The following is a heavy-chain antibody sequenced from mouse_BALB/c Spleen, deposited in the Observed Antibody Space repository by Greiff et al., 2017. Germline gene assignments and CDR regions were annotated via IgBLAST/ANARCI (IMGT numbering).Heavy chain of an antibody. V-gene: IGHV5-6-4*01. Sequence: EVKLMESGGGLVKPGGSLKLSCAASGFTFSSYTMSWVRQTPEKRLEWVATISSGGSYTYYPDSVKGRFTISRDNAKNTLYLQMSSLKSEDTAMYYCTRGENWYFDVWGAGTTVTVSS. CDR3: TRGENWYFDV. CDR2: ISSGGSYT. CDR1: GFTFSSYT. J-gene: IGHJ1*01.